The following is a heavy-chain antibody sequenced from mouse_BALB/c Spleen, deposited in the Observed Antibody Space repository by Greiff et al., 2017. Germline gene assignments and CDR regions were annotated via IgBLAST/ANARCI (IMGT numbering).Heavy chain of an antibody. CDR3: ARSRYYRYSDY. D-gene: IGHD2-14*01. J-gene: IGHJ2*01. CDR1: GYTFTDYY. Sequence: QVQLKQSGAELARPGASVKLSCKASGYTFTDYYINWVKQRTGQGLEWIGEIYPGSGNTYYNEKFKGKATLTADKSSSTAYMQLSSLTSEDSAVYFCARSRYYRYSDYWGQGTTLTVSS. CDR2: IYPGSGNT. V-gene: IGHV1-77*01.